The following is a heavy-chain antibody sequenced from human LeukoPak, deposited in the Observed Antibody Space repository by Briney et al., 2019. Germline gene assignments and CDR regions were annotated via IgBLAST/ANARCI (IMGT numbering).Heavy chain of an antibody. J-gene: IGHJ4*02. Sequence: GGSLRLSCAASGFSFSTSWLTWVRQAPGKGLEWVANIKKDGSEKYYVDSVKGRFTISRDNAKNSVYLQMNSLRAEDTAVYYCARISYSSGWYFDYWGQGSPVTVSS. CDR3: ARISYSSGWYFDY. D-gene: IGHD6-19*01. CDR1: GFSFSTSW. CDR2: IKKDGSEK. V-gene: IGHV3-7*01.